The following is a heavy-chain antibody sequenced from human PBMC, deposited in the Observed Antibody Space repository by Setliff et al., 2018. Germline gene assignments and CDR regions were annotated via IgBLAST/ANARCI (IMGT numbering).Heavy chain of an antibody. D-gene: IGHD3-10*01. Sequence: GASVKVSCKASGYTFTSYGISWVRQAPGQGLEWMGWISAYNGNTNYAQKLQGRVTMTTDTSTSTAYMELRSLRSEDTAVYYCATAPITMVRGVIPINWFDPWGQGTLVTVSS. CDR2: ISAYNGNT. CDR1: GYTFTSYG. V-gene: IGHV1-18*01. CDR3: ATAPITMVRGVIPINWFDP. J-gene: IGHJ5*02.